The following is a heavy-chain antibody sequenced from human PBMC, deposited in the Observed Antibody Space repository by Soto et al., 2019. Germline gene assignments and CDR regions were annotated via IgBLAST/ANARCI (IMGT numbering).Heavy chain of an antibody. Sequence: QVQLQESGPGLVKPSQTLSLTCTVSGGSISSGGYYWSWIRQHPGKGLEWIGYIYYSGSTYYNPSRXSXXTIPGDTSKNQFSLTLSAVTAEDTAVYYCARGVSHWGQGTLVTVSS. D-gene: IGHD2-21*01. CDR1: GGSISSGGYY. CDR3: ARGVSH. CDR2: IYYSGST. V-gene: IGHV4-31*01. J-gene: IGHJ4*02.